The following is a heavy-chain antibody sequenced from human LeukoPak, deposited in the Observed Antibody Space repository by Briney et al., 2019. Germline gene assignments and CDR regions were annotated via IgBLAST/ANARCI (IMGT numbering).Heavy chain of an antibody. Sequence: GGSLRLSCVASGFTFSSSAMSWVRQAPGKGLEWVSAISGSGGSTYYADSVKGGFTISRDNSKNTLHLQMNSLRAEDTAVYYCAKDSRLEYWGQGTLVTVSS. V-gene: IGHV3-23*01. CDR3: AKDSRLEY. CDR2: ISGSGGST. J-gene: IGHJ4*02. D-gene: IGHD1-1*01. CDR1: GFTFSSSA.